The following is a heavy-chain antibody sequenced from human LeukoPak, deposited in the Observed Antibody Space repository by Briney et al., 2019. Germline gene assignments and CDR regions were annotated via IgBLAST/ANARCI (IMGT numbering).Heavy chain of an antibody. V-gene: IGHV3-21*01. J-gene: IGHJ4*02. CDR2: ISSSSSYI. CDR1: GFTFDDYA. Sequence: GGSLRLSCAASGFTFDDYAMHWVRQAPGKGLEWVSSISSSSSYIYYADSVKGRFTISRDNAKNSLYLQMNSLRAEDTAVYYCARVLSKSLELSTPPLDYWGQGTLVTVSS. CDR3: ARVLSKSLELSTPPLDY. D-gene: IGHD3-16*02.